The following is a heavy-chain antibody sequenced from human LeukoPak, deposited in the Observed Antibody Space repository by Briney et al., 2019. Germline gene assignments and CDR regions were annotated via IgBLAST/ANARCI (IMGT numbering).Heavy chain of an antibody. CDR1: GYTFTDYY. CDR3: ARDPYQKYSTGWYSNY. J-gene: IGHJ4*02. Sequence: GASVKVSCKASGYTFTDYYIHWLRQAPGHGPEWMGWIYPNNGATFYAQKLHGRVMMTTDASIHTTYMELTSLRSDDTAVYYCARDPYQKYSTGWYSNYWGQGTLVTVSS. V-gene: IGHV1-2*02. D-gene: IGHD6-19*01. CDR2: IYPNNGAT.